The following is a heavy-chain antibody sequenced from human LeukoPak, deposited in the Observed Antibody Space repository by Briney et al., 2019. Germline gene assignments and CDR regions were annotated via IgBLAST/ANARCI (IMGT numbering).Heavy chain of an antibody. D-gene: IGHD5/OR15-5a*01. Sequence: PGGSLRLSCAASGFTFSSYAMSWVRQAPGKGLEWDSAISGSGGSTYYADSVKGRFTISRDNDKRLLYLQMDSLRAGDTAVYYCARSTSGTFDHWGQGMLVTVSS. V-gene: IGHV3-23*01. J-gene: IGHJ4*02. CDR1: GFTFSSYA. CDR3: ARSTSGTFDH. CDR2: ISGSGGST.